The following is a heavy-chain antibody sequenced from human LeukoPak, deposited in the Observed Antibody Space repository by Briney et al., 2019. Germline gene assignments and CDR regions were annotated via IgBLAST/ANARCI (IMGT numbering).Heavy chain of an antibody. V-gene: IGHV4-30-4*01. J-gene: IGHJ4*02. D-gene: IGHD3-22*01. CDR3: ARVISGYCDY. CDR2: IYYSGST. Sequence: SETLSLTCSVSGGSISRGEYYWSWIRQPPGKGLEWIGYIYYSGSTYYNPSLKSRVTISVDTSNNQFSLKLSSVTAADTAVYYCARVISGYCDYWGQGTLVTVSS. CDR1: GGSISRGEYY.